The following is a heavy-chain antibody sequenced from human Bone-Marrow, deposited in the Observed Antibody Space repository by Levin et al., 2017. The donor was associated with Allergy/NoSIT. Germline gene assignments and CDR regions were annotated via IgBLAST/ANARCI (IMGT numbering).Heavy chain of an antibody. CDR2: ISPDTGGT. CDR1: GYTFTGYY. CDR3: ARDIYSGYDYDAFDI. J-gene: IGHJ3*02. D-gene: IGHD5-12*01. V-gene: IGHV1-2*02. Sequence: ASVKVSCKASGYTFTGYYMHWVRQAPGQGLEWMGWISPDTGGTNFAPKFQGRVTMTRDTSINTAYMELRWLRYDDTAVYYCARDIYSGYDYDAFDIWGRGTMVIVSS.